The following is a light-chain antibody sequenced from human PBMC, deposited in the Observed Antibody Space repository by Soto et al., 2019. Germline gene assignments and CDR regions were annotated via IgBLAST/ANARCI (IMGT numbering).Light chain of an antibody. V-gene: IGKV4-1*01. CDR1: QSVFHNSYKKNY. CDR3: QQYYSTLPYT. CDR2: WAS. Sequence: DIVMTQSPDSLAVSLGERATINCKSSQSVFHNSYKKNYLAWYQQKPGQPPKLLIYWASTRQSGVPDRISGSGSGTDFTLTISSLQAEDVAVYYCQQYYSTLPYTFGQGTKLEIK. J-gene: IGKJ2*01.